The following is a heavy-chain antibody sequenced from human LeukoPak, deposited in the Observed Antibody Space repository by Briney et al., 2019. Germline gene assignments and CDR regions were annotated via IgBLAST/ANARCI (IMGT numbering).Heavy chain of an antibody. CDR2: INWHGGST. CDR1: GFTFEDYG. Sequence: GGSLRLSCVASGFTFEDYGMSWVRQSAGKGLEWVSSINWHGGSTHYAESVKGRFTISRDNAKNSLFLQVNSLRAEDTALYYCARANYSPYYFDYWGQGTLVTVSS. CDR3: ARANYSPYYFDY. J-gene: IGHJ4*02. D-gene: IGHD4-11*01. V-gene: IGHV3-20*04.